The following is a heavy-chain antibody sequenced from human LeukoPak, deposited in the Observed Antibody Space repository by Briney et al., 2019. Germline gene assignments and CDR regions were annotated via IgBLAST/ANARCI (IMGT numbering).Heavy chain of an antibody. CDR1: GFTFNTYW. Sequence: GGSLRLSCAASGFTFNTYWMSWVRQAPGKGLEWVANIKQDGSEKYYVDSVKGRFTISRDNARNSLDLQMNSLRAEDTAVYYCARSRYSSSYYFDYWGQGTLVTVSS. V-gene: IGHV3-7*01. CDR3: ARSRYSSSYYFDY. CDR2: IKQDGSEK. D-gene: IGHD6-13*01. J-gene: IGHJ4*02.